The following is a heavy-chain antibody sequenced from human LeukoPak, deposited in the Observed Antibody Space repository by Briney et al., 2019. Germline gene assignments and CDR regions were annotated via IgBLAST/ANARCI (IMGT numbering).Heavy chain of an antibody. CDR3: ARLEALYDYVWGSWDY. V-gene: IGHV1-18*01. D-gene: IGHD3-16*01. J-gene: IGHJ4*02. CDR2: ISAYNGNT. Sequence: ASVKVSCKASGYTFTSYGISWVRQAPGQGLEWMGWISAYNGNTNYAQKLRGRVTMTTDTSTSTAYMELRSLRSDDTAVYYCARLEALYDYVWGSWDYWGQGTLVTVSS. CDR1: GYTFTSYG.